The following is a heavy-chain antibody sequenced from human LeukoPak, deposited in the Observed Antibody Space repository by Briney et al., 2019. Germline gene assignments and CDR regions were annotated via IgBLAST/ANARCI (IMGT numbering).Heavy chain of an antibody. CDR3: ARGLRRWLRDPFDY. Sequence: PSETLSLTCAVYGGSFSGYYWSWIRQPPGKGLEWIGEINHSESTNYNPSLKSRVTISVDTSKNQFSLKLSSVTAADTAVYYCARGLRRWLRDPFDYWGQGTLVTVSS. D-gene: IGHD5-12*01. CDR1: GGSFSGYY. CDR2: INHSEST. J-gene: IGHJ4*02. V-gene: IGHV4-34*01.